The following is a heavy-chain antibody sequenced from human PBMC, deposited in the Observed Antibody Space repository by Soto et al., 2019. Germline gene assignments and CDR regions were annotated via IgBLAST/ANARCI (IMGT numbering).Heavy chain of an antibody. D-gene: IGHD3-22*01. J-gene: IGHJ4*02. V-gene: IGHV4-34*01. CDR3: ARGMYYYASSGYRF. CDR1: GGSFSGYY. Sequence: PSETLSLTCAVYGGSFSGYYWSWIRQPPGKGLEWIGEINHSGSTNYNPSLKSRVTISVDTSKNQFSLKLSSVTAADTAVYYCARGMYYYASSGYRFWGQGTLVTVSS. CDR2: INHSGST.